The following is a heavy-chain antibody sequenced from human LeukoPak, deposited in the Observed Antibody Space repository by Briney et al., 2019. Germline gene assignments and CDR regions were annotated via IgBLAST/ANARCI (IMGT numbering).Heavy chain of an antibody. V-gene: IGHV3-23*01. J-gene: IGHJ5*02. D-gene: IGHD6-19*01. CDR1: GFTFSSYA. Sequence: GGSLRLSCAASGFTFSSYAMSWVRQAPGKGLEWVSAISGSGGSTYYADSVKGRFTISRDNSKNTLYLQMNSLRAEDTAVYYCAKAPDSSGWYGGRFDPWGQGTLSPSPQ. CDR2: ISGSGGST. CDR3: AKAPDSSGWYGGRFDP.